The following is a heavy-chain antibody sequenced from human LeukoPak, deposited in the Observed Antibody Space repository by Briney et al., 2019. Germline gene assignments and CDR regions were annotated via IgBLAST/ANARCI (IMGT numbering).Heavy chain of an antibody. CDR1: GFTFDDYA. CDR3: AKGGEGNPYSFDY. Sequence: GGSLRLSCAASGFTFDDYAMHWVRQAPGKGLEWVSGISWNSGSIGYADSVKGRFTISRDNAKNSLYLQMNSLRAEDTALYYCAKGGEGNPYSFDYWGQGTLVTVSS. J-gene: IGHJ4*02. CDR2: ISWNSGSI. D-gene: IGHD1-14*01. V-gene: IGHV3-9*01.